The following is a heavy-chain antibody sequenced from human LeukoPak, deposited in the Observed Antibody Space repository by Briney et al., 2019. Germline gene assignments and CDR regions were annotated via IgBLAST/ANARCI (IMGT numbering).Heavy chain of an antibody. CDR3: AREDYRPGYYYMDV. Sequence: GGSLRLSCAAFGFTFSSYEMNWVRQAPGKGLEWVSYISSSDSTIYYADSVKGRFTISRDNAKNSLYLQMNSLRDEDTAVYYCAREDYRPGYYYMDVWGKGTTVTISS. CDR2: ISSSDSTI. D-gene: IGHD4/OR15-4a*01. J-gene: IGHJ6*03. CDR1: GFTFSSYE. V-gene: IGHV3-48*03.